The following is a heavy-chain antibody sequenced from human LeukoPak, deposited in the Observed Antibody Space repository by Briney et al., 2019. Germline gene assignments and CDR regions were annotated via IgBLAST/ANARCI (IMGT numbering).Heavy chain of an antibody. CDR1: GGSVSSGSYY. J-gene: IGHJ3*02. V-gene: IGHV4-61*01. CDR2: IYYSGST. Sequence: PSETLSLTCTVSGGSVSSGSYYGSWIRQPPGKGLEWIGYIYYSGSTNYNPSLKSRVTISVDTSKNQFSLKLSSVTAADTAVYYCARERGYCGSGSHNDAFDIWGQGTMVTVSS. D-gene: IGHD3-10*01. CDR3: ARERGYCGSGSHNDAFDI.